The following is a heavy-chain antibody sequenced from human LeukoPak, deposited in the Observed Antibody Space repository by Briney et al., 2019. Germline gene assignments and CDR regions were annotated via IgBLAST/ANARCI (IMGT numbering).Heavy chain of an antibody. V-gene: IGHV4-59*01. Sequence: PSETAAVLCTLSGRSISTYYESWIRQPPGKGLEWIGYIYYSGSTNYNPSLKSRVTISVDTSNQQFSLKLSSVTAADTAVYYCAREYYYDSSGYYRPGAFDLWGQGTMVTVSS. J-gene: IGHJ3*01. CDR1: GRSISTYY. CDR2: IYYSGST. CDR3: AREYYYDSSGYYRPGAFDL. D-gene: IGHD3-22*01.